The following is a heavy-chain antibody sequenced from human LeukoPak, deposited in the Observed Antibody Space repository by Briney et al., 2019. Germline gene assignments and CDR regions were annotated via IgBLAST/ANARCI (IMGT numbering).Heavy chain of an antibody. CDR3: ARDDTFGGVIVKFDY. V-gene: IGHV3-48*01. D-gene: IGHD3-16*02. CDR1: GFTFSSFH. CDR2: ISRDSTTI. J-gene: IGHJ4*02. Sequence: GGSLRLSCAASGFTFSSFHINWVRQAPGKGLEWLSYISRDSTTIYYADSVKGRFTISRDNAKNSLYLQMNSLRAEDTAVYYCARDDTFGGVIVKFDYWGQGTLVTVSS.